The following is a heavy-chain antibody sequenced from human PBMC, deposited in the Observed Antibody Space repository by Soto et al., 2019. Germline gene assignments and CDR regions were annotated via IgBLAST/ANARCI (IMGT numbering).Heavy chain of an antibody. CDR1: GFTFSDAW. D-gene: IGHD5-18*01. J-gene: IGHJ6*02. V-gene: IGHV3-15*01. CDR2: IKTKTDGGTR. Sequence: LRLSCAASGFTFSDAWMSWVRQAPGKGLEWVGRIKTKTDGGTRDYAAPVKGRFTISRDDSKNTLYLQMNSLKTEDTAVYYCTTGWIQKWVGHYYYAMDVWGQGTTVTVSS. CDR3: TTGWIQKWVGHYYYAMDV.